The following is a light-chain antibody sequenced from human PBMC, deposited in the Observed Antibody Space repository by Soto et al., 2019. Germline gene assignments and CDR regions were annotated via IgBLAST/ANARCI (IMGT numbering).Light chain of an antibody. J-gene: IGLJ2*01. V-gene: IGLV2-14*01. CDR1: SSDVGGYNY. CDR3: TSYTSSSLVV. Sequence: QSALTQPASVSGTPGQWITISCTGTSSDVGGYNYVSWYQQLPRKAPKLMIYDVSHRPSGVSNRFSGSTSGNTAFLTISGPQAEDEADYYYTSYTSSSLVVFGGGTKVTVL. CDR2: DVS.